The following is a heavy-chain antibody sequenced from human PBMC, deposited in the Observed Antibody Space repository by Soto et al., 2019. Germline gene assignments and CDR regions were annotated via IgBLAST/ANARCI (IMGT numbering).Heavy chain of an antibody. CDR3: ARGVVDIVLMVYAHTDAFDI. Sequence: ASVKVSCKASGYTFTGYYMHWVRQAPGQGLEWMGWINPNSGGTNYAQKFQGRVTMTRDTSISTAYMELSRLRSDDTAVYYCARGVVDIVLMVYAHTDAFDIWGQGXMVTV. CDR2: INPNSGGT. J-gene: IGHJ3*02. V-gene: IGHV1-2*02. CDR1: GYTFTGYY. D-gene: IGHD2-8*01.